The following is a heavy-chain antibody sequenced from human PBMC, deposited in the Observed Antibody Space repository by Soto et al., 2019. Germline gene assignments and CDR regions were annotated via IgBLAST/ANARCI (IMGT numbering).Heavy chain of an antibody. Sequence: QVQLQQWGAGLLKPSETLSLTCAVYGGSFSDYYWNWIRQPPGKGLEWIGEINHSGSTNYNPSLKSRVTISVDTSKNQFSLKLSSVTAADTAVYYCARTAIAAAGPNDYWGQGTLVTVSS. CDR1: GGSFSDYY. D-gene: IGHD6-13*01. CDR3: ARTAIAAAGPNDY. J-gene: IGHJ4*02. CDR2: INHSGST. V-gene: IGHV4-34*01.